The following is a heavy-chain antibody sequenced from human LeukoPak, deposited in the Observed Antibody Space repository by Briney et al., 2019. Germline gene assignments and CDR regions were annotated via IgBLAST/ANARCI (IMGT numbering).Heavy chain of an antibody. D-gene: IGHD3-3*01. CDR3: AKDDDYDFWSGDA. Sequence: GGSLRLSCAASGFTFSSYGMHWVRQAPGKGLEWVAFIRYDGSNKYYADSVKGRFTISRDNSKNTLYLQMNSLRAEDTAVYYCAKDDDYDFWSGDAWGQGTLVTVSS. V-gene: IGHV3-30*02. CDR1: GFTFSSYG. J-gene: IGHJ5*02. CDR2: IRYDGSNK.